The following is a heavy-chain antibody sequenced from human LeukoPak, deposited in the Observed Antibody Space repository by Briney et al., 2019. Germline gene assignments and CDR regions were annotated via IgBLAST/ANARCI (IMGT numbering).Heavy chain of an antibody. CDR3: ARDRTYDSSGYYAY. CDR1: GFPFSSYS. J-gene: IGHJ4*02. D-gene: IGHD3-22*01. Sequence: GGSLRLSCAASGFPFSSYSMNWVRQAPGKGLEWVSSISSSSSYIYYADSVKGRFTISRDNAKNSLYLQMNSLRAEDTAVYYCARDRTYDSSGYYAYWGQGTLVTVSS. V-gene: IGHV3-21*01. CDR2: ISSSSSYI.